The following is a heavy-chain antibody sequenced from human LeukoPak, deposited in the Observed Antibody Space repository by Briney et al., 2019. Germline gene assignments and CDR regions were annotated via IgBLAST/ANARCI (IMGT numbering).Heavy chain of an antibody. V-gene: IGHV3-21*01. CDR1: GFTFSSYS. CDR3: AREIAVAVYFDY. Sequence: PGGSLRLSCAASGFTFSSYSMNWVRQAPGKGLEWVSSISSSSYIYYADSVKGRFTISRDNAKNSLYLQMNSLRAEDTAVYYCAREIAVAVYFDYWGQGTLVTVSS. J-gene: IGHJ4*02. D-gene: IGHD6-19*01. CDR2: ISSSSYI.